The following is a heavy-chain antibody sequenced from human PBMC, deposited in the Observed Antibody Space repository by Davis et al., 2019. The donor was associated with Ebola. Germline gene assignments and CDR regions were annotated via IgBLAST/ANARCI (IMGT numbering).Heavy chain of an antibody. CDR1: GLISSDYV. CDR2: SETSDTNFNT. D-gene: IGHD3-3*02. CDR3: ARETFYYGMDV. V-gene: IGHV3-23*01. J-gene: IGHJ6*02. Sequence: GESLKISCEISGLISSDYVMYWVRQASGKGLEWISASETSDTNFNTNYADSVKGRFTMFRDNSRNKVFLQMNSLRAEDTAVYYCARETFYYGMDVWGQGTTVTVSS.